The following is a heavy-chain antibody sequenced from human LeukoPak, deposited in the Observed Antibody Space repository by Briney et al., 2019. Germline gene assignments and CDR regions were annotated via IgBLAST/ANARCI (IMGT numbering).Heavy chain of an antibody. V-gene: IGHV3-23*01. CDR2: ISARGGTT. CDR1: GFTFSNYD. D-gene: IGHD3-3*01. Sequence: PGGSLRLSCAASGFTFSNYDMSWVRQAPGKGLEWVSAISARGGTTYYADSVKGRFTISRDNSKNTLYLQMNSLRAEDTAVYYCAKGGDVLRFLEWLSHMDVWGKGTTVTVSS. CDR3: AKGGDVLRFLEWLSHMDV. J-gene: IGHJ6*03.